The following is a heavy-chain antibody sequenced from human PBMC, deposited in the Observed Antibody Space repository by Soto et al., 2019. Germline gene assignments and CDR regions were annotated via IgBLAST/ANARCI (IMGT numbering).Heavy chain of an antibody. Sequence: VKVSCQASGYTFTSYGISWVRQAPGQGLEWMGWISAYNGNTNYAQKLQGRVTMTTDTSTSTAYMELRSLRSDDTAVYYCARRIFRGVMPYYYYYYGMDVWGQGTTVTVSS. CDR1: GYTFTSYG. J-gene: IGHJ6*02. CDR3: ARRIFRGVMPYYYYYYGMDV. D-gene: IGHD3-16*01. CDR2: ISAYNGNT. V-gene: IGHV1-18*01.